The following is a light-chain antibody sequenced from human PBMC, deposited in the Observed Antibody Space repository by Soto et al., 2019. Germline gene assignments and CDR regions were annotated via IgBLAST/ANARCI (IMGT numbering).Light chain of an antibody. J-gene: IGKJ4*01. CDR2: AAS. CDR3: QQSYSTPLT. Sequence: DIQMTQSPSSLSASVGDRVTITCRASQSISSYLNWYQQKPGKAPKLLIYAASSLQGGVPSRFSGSGSGTEFTLAISRLQPEDFATYDCQQSYSTPLTFGGGTKVEIK. CDR1: QSISSY. V-gene: IGKV1-39*01.